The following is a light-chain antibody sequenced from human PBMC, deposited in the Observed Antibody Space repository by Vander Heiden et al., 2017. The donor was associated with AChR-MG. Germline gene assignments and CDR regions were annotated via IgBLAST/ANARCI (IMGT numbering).Light chain of an antibody. J-gene: IGLJ2*01. CDR3: AAWDDSLNVI. CDR1: SSSIGVDT. V-gene: IGLV1-44*01. Sequence: SVLTLPPSASGTPGQRVTIACAGSSSSIGVDTVDQHQQRPGTAPTLLIYSSNQRPSGVPDHCSCSTSGTSASLPVRGLQSEDEADYYCAAWDDSLNVIFGGGTKLTVL. CDR2: SSN.